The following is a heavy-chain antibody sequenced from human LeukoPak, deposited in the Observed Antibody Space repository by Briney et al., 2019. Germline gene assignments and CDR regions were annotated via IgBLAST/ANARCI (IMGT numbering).Heavy chain of an antibody. CDR1: GGSFSGYY. Sequence: SETLSLTCAVYGGSFSGYYWSWIRQPPGKGLEWIGESNQSGSTNYNPSLKSRVTISVDTSKNQFSLKLSSVTAADTAVYYCARYCSGGSGWNWFDPWGQGTQVTVSS. CDR2: SNQSGST. CDR3: ARYCSGGSGWNWFDP. D-gene: IGHD2-15*01. J-gene: IGHJ5*02. V-gene: IGHV4-34*01.